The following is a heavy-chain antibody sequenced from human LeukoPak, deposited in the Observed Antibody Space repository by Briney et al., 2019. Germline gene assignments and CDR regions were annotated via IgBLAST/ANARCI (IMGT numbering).Heavy chain of an antibody. J-gene: IGHJ4*02. CDR1: GFTFSSYE. V-gene: IGHV3-48*03. D-gene: IGHD3-9*01. CDR3: ARENDILTGNYFDY. Sequence: GGSLRLSCAASGFTFSSYEMNWVRQAPGKGLEWVSYISSSGSTIYYADSVKGRFTISRDNAKNSLYLQMNSLRAEDTAVYYCARENDILTGNYFDYWGQGTLVTVSS. CDR2: ISSSGSTI.